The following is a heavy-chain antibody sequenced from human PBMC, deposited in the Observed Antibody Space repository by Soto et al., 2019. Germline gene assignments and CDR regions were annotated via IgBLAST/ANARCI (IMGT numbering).Heavy chain of an antibody. J-gene: IGHJ6*02. V-gene: IGHV4-61*01. D-gene: IGHD3-16*01. CDR2: VHSSGIT. CDR1: GGSVSNDNFY. Sequence: PSETLSLTCTVCGGSVSNDNFYWSWIRQPPGKGLEWIGYVHSSGITNYNPSLKRRVTISVDTSRNQFSLRLSSVTAADTAVYYCARGLTMGQLPSHFDHWGQGTTVTVSS. CDR3: ARGLTMGQLPSHFDH.